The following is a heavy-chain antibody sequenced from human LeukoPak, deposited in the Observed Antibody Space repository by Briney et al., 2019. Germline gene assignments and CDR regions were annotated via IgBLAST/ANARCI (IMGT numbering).Heavy chain of an antibody. J-gene: IGHJ5*02. CDR1: GFTVSSNY. D-gene: IGHD2-15*01. CDR2: TYSGGST. V-gene: IGHV3-53*01. Sequence: GGSLRLSCAASGFTVSSNYMSWVRQAPGKGLERVSVTYSGGSTYYADSVKGRFTISRDSSKNTLYLQMDSLRAEDTAVYYCARERCSGGNCYRGGFDPWGQGTLVTVSS. CDR3: ARERCSGGNCYRGGFDP.